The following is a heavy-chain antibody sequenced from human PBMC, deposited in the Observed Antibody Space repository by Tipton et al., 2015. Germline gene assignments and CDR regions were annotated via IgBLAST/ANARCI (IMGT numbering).Heavy chain of an antibody. V-gene: IGHV4-59*02. J-gene: IGHJ4*02. CDR1: GASVTSYY. CDR2: LYYSGST. CDR3: ARGYGRMVRGVHFDY. D-gene: IGHD3-10*01. Sequence: TLSLTCTVSGASVTSYYWSWIRQPPGKGLEWIGYLYYSGSTYYNPSLKSRVTISVDTSKNQFSLKLSSVTAADTAVYYCARGYGRMVRGVHFDYWGQGTLVTVSS.